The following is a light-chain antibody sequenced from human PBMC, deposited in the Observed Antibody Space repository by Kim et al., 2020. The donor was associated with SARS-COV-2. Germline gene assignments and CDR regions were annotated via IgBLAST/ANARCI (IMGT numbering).Light chain of an antibody. CDR2: DVS. J-gene: IGLJ3*02. V-gene: IGLV2-11*01. Sequence: QSALTQPRSVSASPGQSVTISCTGTSSDVGGYNYVSWYQQDPGKAPKVMIHDVSERPSGVPDRFSGSKSGNTAFLTISGLQAEDDADYYYSSYAGSYNHWVFGGGTQLTVL. CDR3: SSYAGSYNHWV. CDR1: SSDVGGYNY.